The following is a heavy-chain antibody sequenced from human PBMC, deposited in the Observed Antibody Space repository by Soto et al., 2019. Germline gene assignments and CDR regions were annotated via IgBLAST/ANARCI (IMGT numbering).Heavy chain of an antibody. CDR3: ASGGEDYYDSSGGSFDY. Sequence: QVQLVESGGGVVQPGRSLRLSCAASGFTFSSYAMHWVRQAPGKGLEWVAVISYDGSNKYYADSVKGRFTISRDNSKNTLYLQMNSLRAEDTAVYYCASGGEDYYDSSGGSFDYWGQGTLVTVSS. D-gene: IGHD3-22*01. CDR2: ISYDGSNK. CDR1: GFTFSSYA. J-gene: IGHJ4*02. V-gene: IGHV3-30*04.